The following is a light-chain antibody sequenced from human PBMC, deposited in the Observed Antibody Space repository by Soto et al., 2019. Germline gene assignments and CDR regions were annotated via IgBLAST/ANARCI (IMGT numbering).Light chain of an antibody. CDR3: QKYNTAPLT. Sequence: DIQMTQSPSSLSTSVGDRVTITCRASQGIGNYLAWYQQKPGKVPKLLIYAASTLQSGVPSRFSGSGSGTDFTLAIIGLQPEDVATYYCQKYNTAPLTFGGGTKVEIK. CDR2: AAS. CDR1: QGIGNY. J-gene: IGKJ4*01. V-gene: IGKV1-27*01.